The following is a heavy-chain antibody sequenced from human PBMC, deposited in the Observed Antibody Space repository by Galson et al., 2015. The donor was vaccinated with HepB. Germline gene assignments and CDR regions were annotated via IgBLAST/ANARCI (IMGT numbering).Heavy chain of an antibody. D-gene: IGHD3-10*01. Sequence: SLRLSCAASGFTFSGSAMHWVRQASGKGLEWVGRIRSKANSYATAYAASVKGRFTISRDDSKNTAYLQMNSLKTEDTAVYYCTRLDYGSGSAFDYWGQGTLVTVSS. CDR3: TRLDYGSGSAFDY. J-gene: IGHJ4*02. CDR1: GFTFSGSA. V-gene: IGHV3-73*01. CDR2: IRSKANSYAT.